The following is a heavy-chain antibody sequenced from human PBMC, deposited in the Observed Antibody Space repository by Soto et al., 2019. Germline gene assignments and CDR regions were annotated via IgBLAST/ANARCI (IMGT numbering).Heavy chain of an antibody. Sequence: ASVKVYFKASWYTLSNDYVHLGRQEKEQGLEWMGIINPNGGSTTYAQKFQGRVTMTRDTSTSTVYMELSSLTSEDTALYYCARDGWFYALRIPFGSDAWGQGTTVTVSS. CDR2: INPNGGST. J-gene: IGHJ6*02. CDR3: ARDGWFYALRIPFGSDA. V-gene: IGHV1-46*01. CDR1: WYTLSNDY. D-gene: IGHD3-3*01.